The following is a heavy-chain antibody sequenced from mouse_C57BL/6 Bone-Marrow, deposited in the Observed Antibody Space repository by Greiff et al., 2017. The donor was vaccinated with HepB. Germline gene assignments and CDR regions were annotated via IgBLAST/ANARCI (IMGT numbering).Heavy chain of an antibody. CDR1: GYTFTSYW. Sequence: VQLQQPGAELVRPGSSVKLSCKASGYTFTSYWMHWVKQRPIQGLEWIGNIDPSDSETHYNQKFKVKATLTVDKSSSTAYMQLSSLTSEDSAVYYCAAYGNYEGFAYWGQGTLVTVSA. CDR2: IDPSDSET. D-gene: IGHD2-1*01. V-gene: IGHV1-52*01. CDR3: AAYGNYEGFAY. J-gene: IGHJ3*01.